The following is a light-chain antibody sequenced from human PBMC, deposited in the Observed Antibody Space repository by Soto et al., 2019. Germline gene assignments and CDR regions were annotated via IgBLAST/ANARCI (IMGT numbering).Light chain of an antibody. CDR1: SSDVGTYNY. CDR2: DVN. V-gene: IGLV2-14*03. CDR3: CSYRSTITYV. J-gene: IGLJ1*01. Sequence: QSALSQPASVSGSPGQSITISCTGTSSDVGTYNYVSWYQQHPGKAPKVIIYDVNHRPSGFSDRFSGSKSGNTASLAISGLQPEDEADYYCCSYRSTITYVFGTGTKLTVL.